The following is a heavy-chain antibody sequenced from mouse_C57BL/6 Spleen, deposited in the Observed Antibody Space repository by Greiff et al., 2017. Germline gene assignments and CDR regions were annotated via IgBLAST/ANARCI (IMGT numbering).Heavy chain of an antibody. J-gene: IGHJ1*03. D-gene: IGHD2-2*01. Sequence: QVQLQQPGAELVRPGSSVKLSCKASGYTFTSYWMHWVKQRPIQGLEWIGNIDPSDSETHYNQKFKDKATLTVDKSSSTAYMQLISLTSEDSAVYYCARFGYDGYFDVWGTGTTVTVSS. V-gene: IGHV1-52*01. CDR2: IDPSDSET. CDR3: ARFGYDGYFDV. CDR1: GYTFTSYW.